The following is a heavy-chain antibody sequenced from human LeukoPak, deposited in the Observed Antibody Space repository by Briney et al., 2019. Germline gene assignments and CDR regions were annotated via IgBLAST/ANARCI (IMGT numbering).Heavy chain of an antibody. D-gene: IGHD5-18*01. J-gene: IGHJ4*02. V-gene: IGHV3-74*01. CDR3: ATSSDTTMVFDY. CDR1: GFTFSNAW. CDR2: ITSDGRIT. Sequence: PGGSLRLSCAASGFTFSNAWMSWVRQAPGKGLVWVSRITSDGRITSYADSVKGRFTISRDNAKNTLYLQMNSLRAEDTAVYYCATSSDTTMVFDYWGQGALVTVSS.